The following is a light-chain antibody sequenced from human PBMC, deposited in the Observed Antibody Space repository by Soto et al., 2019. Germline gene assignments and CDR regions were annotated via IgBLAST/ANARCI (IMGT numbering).Light chain of an antibody. CDR1: QSVKNK. J-gene: IGKJ4*01. CDR2: GES. V-gene: IGKV3-15*01. Sequence: EIMVTQSPSTLSVSPGERATLSCRASQSVKNKLAWYQQKPGQAPRLLIYGESTMATGIPARFGGSGYGTEYSPPISSLQSEDFAVYYCQQYNIWPLLTFGGGTKVEIK. CDR3: QQYNIWPLLT.